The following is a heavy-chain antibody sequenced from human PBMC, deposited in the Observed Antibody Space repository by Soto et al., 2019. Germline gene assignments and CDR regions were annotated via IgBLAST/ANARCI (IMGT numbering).Heavy chain of an antibody. CDR1: GFSFSTYG. CDR2: YGGSGGST. Sequence: DVQLFESGGGLAQRGGSLRLSCAASGFSFSTYGMTWGRQAPGKGLEWVSYGGSGGSTYYADSVKGRFTISRDNSKNTLYLQMNSLRAEDTAVYYCVKFRGRAYHYYYMDVWGNGTTVTVSS. V-gene: IGHV3-23*01. J-gene: IGHJ6*03. CDR3: VKFRGRAYHYYYMDV. D-gene: IGHD3-16*01.